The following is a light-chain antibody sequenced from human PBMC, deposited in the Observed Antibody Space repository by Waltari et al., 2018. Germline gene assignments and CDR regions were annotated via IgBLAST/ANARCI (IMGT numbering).Light chain of an antibody. CDR2: WAS. CDR1: QSVLYNSNNKNY. Sequence: DIVMTQSPDSLAVSLGERATINCKSSQSVLYNSNNKNYLAWYQQKPGQPPKLLIYWASTRQSGVPDRFSGCGSGTDFTLTISSLQAEDVAVYYCQQYYSSPRTFGQGTKVEIK. V-gene: IGKV4-1*01. J-gene: IGKJ1*01. CDR3: QQYYSSPRT.